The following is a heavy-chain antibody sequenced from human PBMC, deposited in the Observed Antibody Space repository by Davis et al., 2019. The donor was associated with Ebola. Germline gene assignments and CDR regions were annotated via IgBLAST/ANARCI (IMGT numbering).Heavy chain of an antibody. CDR2: VSFDGSNK. D-gene: IGHD4-11*01. CDR3: ATQGGYSNGGHFDF. J-gene: IGHJ4*02. Sequence: GESLKTSCVVPGFTLRNSAMVWVRQAPGKGLEWVASVSFDGSNKFYADSVIGRFTITRDDPKDTLYLQMSSLRIDDTAVYYCATQGGYSNGGHFDFWGRGTLVTVSS. V-gene: IGHV3-30*04. CDR1: GFTLRNSA.